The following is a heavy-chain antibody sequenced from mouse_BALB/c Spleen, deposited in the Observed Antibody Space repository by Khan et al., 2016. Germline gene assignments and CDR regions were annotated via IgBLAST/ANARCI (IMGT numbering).Heavy chain of an antibody. CDR3: ARYYDGYFRDY. V-gene: IGHV1-54*01. Sequence: QVQLQQSGAELVRPGTSVKVSCKASGYAFTNYLIEWVKQRPGQGLEWIGVINPGSGGTNYNEKFKGKATLTADKSSSTAYMQLSSLTSDDSADDFRARYYDGYFRDYWGQGASVTVSS. J-gene: IGHJ4*01. CDR1: GYAFTNYL. D-gene: IGHD1-2*01. CDR2: INPGSGGT.